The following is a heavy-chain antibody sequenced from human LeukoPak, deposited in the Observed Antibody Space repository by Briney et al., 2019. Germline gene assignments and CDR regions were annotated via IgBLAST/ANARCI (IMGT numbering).Heavy chain of an antibody. CDR1: GGSITSSRHY. V-gene: IGHV4-39*01. D-gene: IGHD6-19*01. J-gene: IGHJ4*02. Sequence: SETLSLTCAVSGGSITSSRHYWIWVRQPPGKGLEWIGSIHYYGTTFYTSSLKSRVTISVDTSKNQFSLKLSSVTAADTAVYYCARHPRASSGWWDWGQGTLVTVSS. CDR2: IHYYGTT. CDR3: ARHPRASSGWWD.